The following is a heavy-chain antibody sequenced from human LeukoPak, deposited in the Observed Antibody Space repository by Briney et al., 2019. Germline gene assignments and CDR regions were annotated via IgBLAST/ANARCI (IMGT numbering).Heavy chain of an antibody. J-gene: IGHJ5*02. Sequence: SETLSLTCNVSGGSISPYYWSWIRQVPGKGVEWIGYLYYTGDTKYNPSLKSRVTISVDTSKNQFSLKLRSATAADTAVYYCARGPWAWFDPWGQGTLVTVSS. D-gene: IGHD7-27*01. V-gene: IGHV4-59*01. CDR3: ARGPWAWFDP. CDR2: LYYTGDT. CDR1: GGSISPYY.